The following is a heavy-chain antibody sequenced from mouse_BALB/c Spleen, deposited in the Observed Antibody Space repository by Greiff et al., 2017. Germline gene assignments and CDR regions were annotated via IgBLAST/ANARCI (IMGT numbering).Heavy chain of an antibody. Sequence: QVQLQQSGAELARPGASVKMSCKASGYTFTSYTMHWVKQRPGQGLEWIGYINPSSGYTNYNQKFKDKATLTADKSSSTAYMQLSSLTSEDSAVYYGARSAYYSNPYYYAMDYWGQGTSVTVSS. D-gene: IGHD2-12*01. V-gene: IGHV1-4*01. J-gene: IGHJ4*01. CDR3: ARSAYYSNPYYYAMDY. CDR1: GYTFTSYT. CDR2: INPSSGYT.